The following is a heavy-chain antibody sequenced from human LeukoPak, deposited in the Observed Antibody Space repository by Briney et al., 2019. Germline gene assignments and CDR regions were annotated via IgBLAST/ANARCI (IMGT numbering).Heavy chain of an antibody. CDR3: TNFYLNT. V-gene: IGHV6-1*01. J-gene: IGHJ5*02. D-gene: IGHD2/OR15-2a*01. CDR2: TYFRSKWYN. CDR1: GDTVSSNSGA. Sequence: SQTLSLTCAISGDTVSSNSGAWNWIRQSPSRGLEWLGRTYFRSKWYNDYAESLKGRISINPDTSKNQFSLHLNSVNPEDTAVYYCTNFYLNTWSQGSLVTVSS.